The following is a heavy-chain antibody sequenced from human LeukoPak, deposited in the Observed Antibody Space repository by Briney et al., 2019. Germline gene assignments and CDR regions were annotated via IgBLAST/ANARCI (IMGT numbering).Heavy chain of an antibody. D-gene: IGHD3-22*01. CDR1: GGTFSSYA. V-gene: IGHV1-69*06. Sequence: ASVKVSCKASGGTFSSYAISWVRQAPGQGLEWMGGIIPIFGTANYAQKFQGRVTITADKSTSTAYIELSSLRSEDTAVYYCARDQHSYYYDSSGYYIVWGQGTLVTVSS. CDR3: ARDQHSYYYDSSGYYIV. CDR2: IIPIFGTA. J-gene: IGHJ4*02.